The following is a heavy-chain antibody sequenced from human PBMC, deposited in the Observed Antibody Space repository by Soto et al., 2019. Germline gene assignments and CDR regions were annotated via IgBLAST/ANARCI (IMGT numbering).Heavy chain of an antibody. CDR3: AMAYYDFWSGYYTSPLDYGMDV. V-gene: IGHV1-3*01. Sequence: GASVKVSCKASGNTVPNYAIHWVRQAPGQRLEWMGWINAGNGNTKYSQKFQGRVTITRDTSASTAYMELSSLRSEDTAVYYCAMAYYDFWSGYYTSPLDYGMDVWGQGTTVTVSS. J-gene: IGHJ6*02. CDR1: GNTVPNYA. CDR2: INAGNGNT. D-gene: IGHD3-3*01.